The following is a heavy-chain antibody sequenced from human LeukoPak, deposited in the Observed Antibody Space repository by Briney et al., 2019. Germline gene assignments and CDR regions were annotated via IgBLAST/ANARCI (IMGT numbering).Heavy chain of an antibody. CDR3: AKDDYGSGSYLGAFDY. V-gene: IGHV3-23*01. D-gene: IGHD3-10*01. J-gene: IGHJ4*02. CDR1: GFTFSNYA. Sequence: GGSLRLSCAASGFTFSNYAMSWVRQAPGKGLEWVSAISGSGGSTYYADSVKGRFTISRDNSKNTLYPQMNSLRAEDTAVYYCAKDDYGSGSYLGAFDYWGQGTLVTVSS. CDR2: ISGSGGST.